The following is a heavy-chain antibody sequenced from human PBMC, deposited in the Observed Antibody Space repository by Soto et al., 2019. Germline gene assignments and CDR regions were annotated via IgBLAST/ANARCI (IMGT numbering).Heavy chain of an antibody. CDR2: INPSGGST. CDR3: ASRDPRNYYYYYGMDV. Sequence: GASVKGCCKASGYTFTSYYMHCVRQAPGQGLEWMGIINPSGGSTSYAQKFQGRVTMTRDTSTSTVYMELSSPRSEDTAVYYYASRDPRNYYYYYGMDVWGQGTTVTVSS. CDR1: GYTFTSYY. J-gene: IGHJ6*02. V-gene: IGHV1-46*01.